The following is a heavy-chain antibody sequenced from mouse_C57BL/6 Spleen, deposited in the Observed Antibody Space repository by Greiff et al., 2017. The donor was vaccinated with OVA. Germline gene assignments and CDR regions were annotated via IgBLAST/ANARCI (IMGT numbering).Heavy chain of an antibody. D-gene: IGHD2-1*01. CDR1: GYAFSSSW. J-gene: IGHJ1*01. V-gene: IGHV1-82*01. CDR2: IYPGDGDT. Sequence: QVQLQQSGPELVKPGASVKISCKASGYAFSSSWMNWVKQRPGKGLEWIGRIYPGDGDTNYNGKFKGKATLTADKSSSTAYMQLSSLTSEDSAVYFCATFYYGNYWYFDVWGAGTTVTVSS. CDR3: ATFYYGNYWYFDV.